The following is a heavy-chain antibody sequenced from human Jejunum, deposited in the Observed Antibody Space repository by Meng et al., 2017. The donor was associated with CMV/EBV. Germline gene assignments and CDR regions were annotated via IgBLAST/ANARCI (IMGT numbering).Heavy chain of an antibody. CDR3: ARDIGDCVSTTCYYFDS. D-gene: IGHD2-2*03. CDR2: ISNSGSYV. J-gene: IGHJ4*02. Sequence: TSSDYSMNWVRQAPGKGLKWVSSISNSGSYVYYAGSVKGRFTMSRDNAKNSLSLQMNSLRAEDTAVYYCARDIGDCVSTTCYYFDSWGQGALVTVSS. CDR1: TSSDYS. V-gene: IGHV3-21*01.